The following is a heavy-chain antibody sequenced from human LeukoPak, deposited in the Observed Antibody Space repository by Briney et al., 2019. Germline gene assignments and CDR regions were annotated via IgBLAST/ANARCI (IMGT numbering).Heavy chain of an antibody. V-gene: IGHV3-21*01. Sequence: GGSLRLSCAASGLTFSSYSMNWVRQAPGKGLEWVSYISSSSSYIYCADSVKGRFTISRDNAKNSLYLQMNSLRAEDTAVYYCARDHPAYYFDYWGQGTLVTVSS. J-gene: IGHJ4*02. D-gene: IGHD2-2*01. CDR1: GLTFSSYS. CDR3: ARDHPAYYFDY. CDR2: ISSSSSYI.